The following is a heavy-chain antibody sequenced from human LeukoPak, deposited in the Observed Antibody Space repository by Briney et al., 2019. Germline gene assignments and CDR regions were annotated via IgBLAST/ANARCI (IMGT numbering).Heavy chain of an antibody. CDR1: GGSISSYY. D-gene: IGHD5-18*01. V-gene: IGHV4-59*12. Sequence: PSETLSLTCTVSGGSISSYYWSWIRQPPGKGLEWIGYIYYSGSTNYNPSLKSRVTISVDTSKNQFSLKLSSVTAADTAVYYCARDRLWPEGRLENWFDPWGQGTLVTVSS. J-gene: IGHJ5*02. CDR3: ARDRLWPEGRLENWFDP. CDR2: IYYSGST.